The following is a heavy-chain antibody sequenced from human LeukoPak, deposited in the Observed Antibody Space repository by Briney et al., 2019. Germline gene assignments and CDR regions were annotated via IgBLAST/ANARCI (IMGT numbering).Heavy chain of an antibody. J-gene: IGHJ5*01. CDR1: GFTFTGYS. V-gene: IGHV3-48*02. CDR3: AREAYWGSSGMGFYS. Sequence: GGSLRLSCAASGFTFTGYSMNCVPQAPGKGLEWVSYISITSDNIYYADSVKGRFTISRDNAKNSLYLQMYSLRDEDTAVYSCAREAYWGSSGMGFYSWGQGALVTVSS. D-gene: IGHD5-12*01. CDR2: ISITSDNI.